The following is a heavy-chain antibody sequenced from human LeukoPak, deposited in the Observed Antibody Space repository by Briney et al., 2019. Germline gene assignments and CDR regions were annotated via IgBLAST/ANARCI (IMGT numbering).Heavy chain of an antibody. D-gene: IGHD2-2*01. V-gene: IGHV3-23*01. Sequence: GGSLRLSCAASGFTFSSYAMSWVRQAPGKGLEWVSAISGSGGSTYYADSVKGRFTISRDNSKNTLYLQMNSLRAEDTAVYYCARGGVVVPAAMGPDFYYYYMDVWGKGTTVTVSS. CDR2: ISGSGGST. CDR1: GFTFSSYA. CDR3: ARGGVVVPAAMGPDFYYYYMDV. J-gene: IGHJ6*03.